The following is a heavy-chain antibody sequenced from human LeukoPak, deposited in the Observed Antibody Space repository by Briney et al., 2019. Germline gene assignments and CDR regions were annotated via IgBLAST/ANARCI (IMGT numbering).Heavy chain of an antibody. Sequence: PGGSLRLSCAASGFTFSSYGMHWVRQGPGMRLEWVAVISYDGSNKYYADSVKGRFTISRDNPKNTLYLQMNSLRAEDTAVYYCAKDLDYDSSGGDYWGRGTLVTVSS. J-gene: IGHJ4*02. V-gene: IGHV3-30*18. CDR1: GFTFSSYG. CDR3: AKDLDYDSSGGDY. CDR2: ISYDGSNK. D-gene: IGHD3-22*01.